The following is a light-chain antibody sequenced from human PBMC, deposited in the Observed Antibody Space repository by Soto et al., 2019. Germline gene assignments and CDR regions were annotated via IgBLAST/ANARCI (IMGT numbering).Light chain of an antibody. Sequence: DIVMTQSPDSLAVSLGERATINCKSSQSVLYSSRDKNYLAWYQQKPGQPPKLLIYWASTRESGVPDRFSGSGSGTDFTLTISSLQAEDVAVYYCHQYYRTPWTFGQGTKVEIK. J-gene: IGKJ1*01. CDR3: HQYYRTPWT. V-gene: IGKV4-1*01. CDR2: WAS. CDR1: QSVLYSSRDKNY.